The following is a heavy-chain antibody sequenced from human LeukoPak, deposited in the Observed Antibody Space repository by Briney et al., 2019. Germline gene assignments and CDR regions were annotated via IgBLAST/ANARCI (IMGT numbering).Heavy chain of an antibody. J-gene: IGHJ6*02. CDR2: VYPGDSNT. D-gene: IGHD6-6*01. CDR1: GYRFTSDW. CDR3: ATSYSRSSVYFYYGLDF. Sequence: GESLKISCKGSGYRFTSDWIGWVRQMPGKGLEWMGVVYPGDSNTRYSPSFQGQVTISADKSISTAFLQWSSLKASDTAMYYCATSYSRSSVYFYYGLDFWGQGTTVTVSS. V-gene: IGHV5-51*01.